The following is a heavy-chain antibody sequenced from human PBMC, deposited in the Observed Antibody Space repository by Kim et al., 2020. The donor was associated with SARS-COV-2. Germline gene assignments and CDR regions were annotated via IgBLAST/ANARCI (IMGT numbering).Heavy chain of an antibody. V-gene: IGHV3-9*01. CDR3: AKGNDLDL. J-gene: IGHJ2*01. Sequence: GYADSVKGRFTLSRDNAKNSLFLQMNSLRPDDTACYYCAKGNDLDLWGRGTLVIVSS. D-gene: IGHD1-1*01.